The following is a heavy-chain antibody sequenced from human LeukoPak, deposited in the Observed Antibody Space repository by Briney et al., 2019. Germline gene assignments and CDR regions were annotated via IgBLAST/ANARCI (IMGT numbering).Heavy chain of an antibody. CDR3: ARDDGGYYLNWFDP. J-gene: IGHJ5*02. CDR1: GGSISSGSYY. Sequence: SQTLSLTCTVSGGSISSGSYYWSWIRQPAGKGLEWIGRIYTSGSTNYNPSLKGRVTISVDTSKNQFSLKLSSVTAADTAVYYCARDDGGYYLNWFDPWGQGTLVTVSS. CDR2: IYTSGST. D-gene: IGHD3-22*01. V-gene: IGHV4-61*02.